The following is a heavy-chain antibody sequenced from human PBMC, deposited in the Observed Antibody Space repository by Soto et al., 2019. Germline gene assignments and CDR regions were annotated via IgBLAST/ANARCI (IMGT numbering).Heavy chain of an antibody. CDR3: ARVGICSSTSCFPR. D-gene: IGHD2-2*01. Sequence: QVQLVQSGAEVKKPGSSVKVSCKASGGTFSSYTISWVRQAPGQGLEWMGRIIPILGIANYAQKFQGRVTITADKSTSTDYMELSSLRSEDTAVYYCARVGICSSTSCFPRWGQGTLVTVSS. V-gene: IGHV1-69*02. J-gene: IGHJ4*02. CDR1: GGTFSSYT. CDR2: IIPILGIA.